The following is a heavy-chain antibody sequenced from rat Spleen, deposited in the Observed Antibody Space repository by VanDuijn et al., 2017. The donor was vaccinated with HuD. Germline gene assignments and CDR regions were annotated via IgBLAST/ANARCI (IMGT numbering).Heavy chain of an antibody. CDR3: TRVDTMGTEDN. Sequence: EVQLVESGGGLVQPGRSLKLSCVASGFTFNNYWMTWIRQAPGKELEWVATISYGDSSGHSITYYRDSVKGRFTISRDNAKSTLSLQMNSLRSEDTATYYCTRVDTMGTEDNWGQGVMVTVSS. V-gene: IGHV5-31*01. D-gene: IGHD1-7*01. J-gene: IGHJ2*01. CDR2: ISYGDSSGHSIT. CDR1: GFTFNNYW.